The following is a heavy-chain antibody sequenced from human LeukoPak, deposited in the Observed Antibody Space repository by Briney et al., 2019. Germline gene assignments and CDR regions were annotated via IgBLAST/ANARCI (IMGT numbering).Heavy chain of an antibody. CDR1: GGTFNNSA. D-gene: IGHD2-2*01. CDR2: IMPLFGTA. CDR3: ARVPFLVPAGPLEYFQH. V-gene: IGHV1-69*05. J-gene: IGHJ1*01. Sequence: SVKVSCKSSGGTFNNSAISWVRQAPGQGLEWLGGIMPLFGTAGYAQKFQGRVTITKDESTRTVYLELTSLTSDDTAVYYCARVPFLVPAGPLEYFQHWGQGTLVTVSS.